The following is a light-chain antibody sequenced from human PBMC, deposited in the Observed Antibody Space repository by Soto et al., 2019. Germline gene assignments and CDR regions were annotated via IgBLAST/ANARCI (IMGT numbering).Light chain of an antibody. CDR2: DAS. CDR1: QSVNNN. Sequence: EIVMTQSPGTLSLSPGERATLSCRASQSVNNNLSWYQQKPGQAPRLLIYDASARATGIPARFSGSGSGTEFTLTISSLQSEDFAVYYCQQYNNWPLTFGGGTKVEIK. V-gene: IGKV3-15*01. J-gene: IGKJ4*01. CDR3: QQYNNWPLT.